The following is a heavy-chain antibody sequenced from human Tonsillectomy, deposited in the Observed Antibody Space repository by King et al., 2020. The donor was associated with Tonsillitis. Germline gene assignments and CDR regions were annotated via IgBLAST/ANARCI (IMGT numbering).Heavy chain of an antibody. CDR1: GFTVSSTY. J-gene: IGHJ2*01. CDR3: ARATIFGVVDL. D-gene: IGHD3-3*01. CDR2: IYSGGNT. V-gene: IGHV3-66*01. Sequence: VQLVESGGGLVQPGGSLRVSCAASGFTVSSTYMSWVRQAPGKGLEWVSIIYSGGNTYYADSVKGRFTISRDNSKNTLYLQMNSLRAEDTAVYYCARATIFGVVDLWGRGTLVTVSS.